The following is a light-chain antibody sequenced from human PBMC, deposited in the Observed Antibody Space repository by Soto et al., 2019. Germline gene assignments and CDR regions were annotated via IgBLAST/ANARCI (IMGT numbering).Light chain of an antibody. CDR3: QQYNNWRRT. V-gene: IGKV3-15*01. Sequence: IVITQSPAILSVSQGERATLSCRASLSVSTNLAWYKQKPGQAPRLLIYGASTRVSGVTERFSGGGSATEFNLTVSSLQSEDIAIYYCQQYNNWRRTFGHGTKVEV. CDR1: LSVSTN. CDR2: GAS. J-gene: IGKJ1*01.